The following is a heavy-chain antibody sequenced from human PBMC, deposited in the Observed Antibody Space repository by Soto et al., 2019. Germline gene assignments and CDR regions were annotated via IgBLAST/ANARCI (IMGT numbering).Heavy chain of an antibody. D-gene: IGHD3-16*01. Sequence: SETLSLTCAVYGGSSSGYYWSWIRQPPGKGLEWIGEINHSGSTNYNPSLKSRVTISVDTSKNQFSLKLSSVTAADTAVYYCARSMGGRAYYYYYYGMDVWGQGTTVTVSS. CDR2: INHSGST. V-gene: IGHV4-34*01. J-gene: IGHJ6*02. CDR1: GGSSSGYY. CDR3: ARSMGGRAYYYYYYGMDV.